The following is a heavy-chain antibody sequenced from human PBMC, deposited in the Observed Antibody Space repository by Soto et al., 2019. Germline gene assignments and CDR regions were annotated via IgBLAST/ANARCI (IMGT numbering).Heavy chain of an antibody. CDR2: INPNSGGT. J-gene: IGHJ6*02. V-gene: IGHV1-2*02. Sequence: ESVKVSRKASGYTFTGYYMHWVRQAPGQGLEWMGWINPNSGGTNYAQKFQGRVTMTRDTSISTAYMELSRLRSDDTAVYYCARDDCSPKDPYYYYSYGMDVWGQGTTVTVSS. CDR1: GYTFTGYY. CDR3: ARDDCSPKDPYYYYSYGMDV. D-gene: IGHD2-21*01.